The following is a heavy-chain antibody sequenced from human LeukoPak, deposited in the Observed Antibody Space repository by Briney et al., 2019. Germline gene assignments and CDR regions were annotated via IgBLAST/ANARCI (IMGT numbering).Heavy chain of an antibody. CDR3: ARDRGDSSGYYSSHYYYYGMDV. D-gene: IGHD3-22*01. CDR1: GGSISSGGYY. CDR2: IYYSGST. Sequence: SETLSLTCTVSGGSISSGGYYWSWIRQHPGKGLEWIGYIYYSGSTYYNPSLKSRVTISVDTSKNQFSLKLSSVTAADTAVYYCARDRGDSSGYYSSHYYYYGMDVWGQRTTVTVSS. V-gene: IGHV4-31*03. J-gene: IGHJ6*02.